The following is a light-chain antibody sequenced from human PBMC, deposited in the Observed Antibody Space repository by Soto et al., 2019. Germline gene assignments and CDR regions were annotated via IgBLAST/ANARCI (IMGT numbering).Light chain of an antibody. CDR3: QQYGSSPWT. CDR1: QSVSSSY. V-gene: IGKV3-20*01. J-gene: IGKJ1*01. CDR2: GAS. Sequence: EIVLTQSPGTLSLSPGERATLSCRASQSVSSSYLAWYQQKPGQAPRLLIYGASSRATGIPDRFTGSGSGTDFTLTISRLEPADFGVYYYQQYGSSPWTFGQGTKVEIK.